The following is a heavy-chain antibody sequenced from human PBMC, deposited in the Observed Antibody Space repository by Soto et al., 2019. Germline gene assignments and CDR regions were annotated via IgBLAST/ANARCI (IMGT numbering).Heavy chain of an antibody. CDR3: ARGRTYSSSWYTY. Sequence: QVQLQESGPGLVKPSETLSLTCTVSVGSISSYYWSWIRQPPGKGLEWIGYIYYSGSTNYNPSLKSRVTISVDTSKNQSSLKLSSVTAADTAVYYCARGRTYSSSWYTYWGKGTLVTVSS. J-gene: IGHJ4*02. CDR2: IYYSGST. V-gene: IGHV4-59*01. CDR1: VGSISSYY. D-gene: IGHD6-13*01.